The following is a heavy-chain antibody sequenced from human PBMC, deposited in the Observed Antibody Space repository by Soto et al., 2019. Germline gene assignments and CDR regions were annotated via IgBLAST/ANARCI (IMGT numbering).Heavy chain of an antibody. V-gene: IGHV3-21*01. Sequence: EVQLVESGGGLVKPGGSLRLSCAASGFTFSSYSMNWVRQAPGKGLEWVSSISSSSSYIYYTDSVKGRFTISSDNDKNSLYLQMTSLRGEDTAVYYCARGLYYYDSSGYYSPWGQGTLVTVSS. CDR3: ARGLYYYDSSGYYSP. J-gene: IGHJ5*02. CDR1: GFTFSSYS. D-gene: IGHD3-22*01. CDR2: ISSSSSYI.